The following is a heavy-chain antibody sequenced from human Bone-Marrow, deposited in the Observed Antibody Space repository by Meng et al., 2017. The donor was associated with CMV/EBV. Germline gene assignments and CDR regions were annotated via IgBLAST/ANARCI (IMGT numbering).Heavy chain of an antibody. Sequence: LRLSCTVSGGSVSSGSYYWSWIRQPPGKGLEWIGYIYYSGSTNYNPSLKSRVTISVDTSKNQFSLKLSSVTAADTAVYYCARAWYYDFWSGRNWFDPWGQGTLVTVSS. CDR2: IYYSGST. CDR3: ARAWYYDFWSGRNWFDP. J-gene: IGHJ5*02. V-gene: IGHV4-61*01. CDR1: GGSVSSGSYY. D-gene: IGHD3-3*01.